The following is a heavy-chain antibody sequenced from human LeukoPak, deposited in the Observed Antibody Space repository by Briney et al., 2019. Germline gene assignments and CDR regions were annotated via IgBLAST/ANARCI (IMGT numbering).Heavy chain of an antibody. D-gene: IGHD3-22*01. CDR2: IYYSGST. CDR3: ARQYDSSGYSLWYFDL. V-gene: IGHV4-59*08. J-gene: IGHJ2*01. Sequence: PSETLSLTCTVSGGSISSYYWSWIRQPPGKGLEWIGYIYYSGSTNYNPSLKSQVTISVDTSKNQFSLKLSSVTAADTAVYYCARQYDSSGYSLWYFDLWGRGTLVTVSS. CDR1: GGSISSYY.